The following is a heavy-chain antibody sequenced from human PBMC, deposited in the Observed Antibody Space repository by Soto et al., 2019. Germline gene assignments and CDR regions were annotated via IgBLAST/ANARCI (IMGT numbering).Heavy chain of an antibody. CDR2: INHSGST. CDR1: GGSFSVYY. D-gene: IGHD6-19*01. Sequence: SETLSLTCAVYGGSFSVYYWSWIRQPPGKGLEWIGEINHSGSTNYNPSLKSRVTMSVDTSKNRFSLKLSSVTAADTAVYYCARRLGRRRQKPAFNWFDPWGQGTLVTVSS. CDR3: ARRLGRRRQKPAFNWFDP. V-gene: IGHV4-34*01. J-gene: IGHJ5*02.